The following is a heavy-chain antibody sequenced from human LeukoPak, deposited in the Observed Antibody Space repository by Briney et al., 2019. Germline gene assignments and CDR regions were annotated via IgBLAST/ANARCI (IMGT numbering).Heavy chain of an antibody. V-gene: IGHV1-46*03. CDR2: INPSGGST. Sequence: ASVKVSCKASGYTFTGYYMHWVRQAPGQGLEWMGIINPSGGSTSYAQKFQGRVTMTRDTSTSTVYMELSSLRSEDAAVYYCARHPGVGATTPSWFDPWGQGTLVTVSS. J-gene: IGHJ5*02. CDR3: ARHPGVGATTPSWFDP. CDR1: GYTFTGYY. D-gene: IGHD1-26*01.